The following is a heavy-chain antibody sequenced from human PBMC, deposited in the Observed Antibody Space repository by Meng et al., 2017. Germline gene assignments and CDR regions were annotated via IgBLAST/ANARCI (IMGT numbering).Heavy chain of an antibody. V-gene: IGHV5-51*01. J-gene: IGHJ3*02. CDR1: EYSFTSYW. D-gene: IGHD1-26*01. Sequence: GGSLRLSCKGSEYSFTSYWIGWLRQMPGKGLEWMGIIYAGDSDTSYSPSFQGKVTISADNSITTAYLQWSSLKASDTAMYYCARLVGATSAFDIWGQGTMVTVSS. CDR3: ARLVGATSAFDI. CDR2: IYAGDSDT.